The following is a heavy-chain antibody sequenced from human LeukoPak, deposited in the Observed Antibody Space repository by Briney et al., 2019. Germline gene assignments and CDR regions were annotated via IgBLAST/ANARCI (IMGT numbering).Heavy chain of an antibody. V-gene: IGHV3-23*01. CDR2: ISGSGTNT. CDR3: AKDQDTGGWGLSSLDY. D-gene: IGHD5-18*01. Sequence: PGGSLRLSCAASGFTFRSYAMSWVRQAPGKGLEWVSIISGSGTNTYYADSVKGRFTISRDNSKNTLYLQMNSLRAEDTAVYYCAKDQDTGGWGLSSLDYWGQGTLVTVSS. CDR1: GFTFRSYA. J-gene: IGHJ4*02.